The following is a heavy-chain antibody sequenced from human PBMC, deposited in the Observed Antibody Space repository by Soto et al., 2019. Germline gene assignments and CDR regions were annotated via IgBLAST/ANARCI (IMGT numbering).Heavy chain of an antibody. CDR2: ISRSAATT. CDR1: GFTFSSYA. D-gene: IGHD3-22*01. Sequence: EVQLLESGGGLVQPGGSLRLSCAASGFTFSSYAMNWVCQAPGKGLEWVSAISRSAATTHFADSVKGRFTISRDNSKNTLYLQMNSLRAEDTAVYYCARDRSYYDSSGSYSPPYWGQGTLVTVSS. J-gene: IGHJ4*02. CDR3: ARDRSYYDSSGSYSPPY. V-gene: IGHV3-23*01.